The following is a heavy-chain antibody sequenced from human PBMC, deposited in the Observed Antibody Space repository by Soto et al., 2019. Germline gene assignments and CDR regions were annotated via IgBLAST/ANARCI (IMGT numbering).Heavy chain of an antibody. CDR3: ARDWTMIRERIIYYFDY. CDR2: ISYDGSNK. CDR1: GLTFSNFA. D-gene: IGHD3-10*01. J-gene: IGHJ4*02. V-gene: IGHV3-30-3*01. Sequence: QVRLVQSGGGVVQAGRSLRLSCAASGLTFSNFAMHWVRQAPGKGLEWVAVISYDGSNKYYSDSVKGRFSISRDNSKDTLYLQLNGLKPEDTGVYYCARDWTMIRERIIYYFDYWGQGTLVAVSS.